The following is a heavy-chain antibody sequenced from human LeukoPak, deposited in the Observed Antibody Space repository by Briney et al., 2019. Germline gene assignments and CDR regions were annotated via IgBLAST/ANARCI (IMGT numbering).Heavy chain of an antibody. V-gene: IGHV1-69*05. J-gene: IGHJ5*02. CDR3: ARIRYYYDSSGFYFLWFDP. CDR2: NIPIFGTA. D-gene: IGHD3-22*01. Sequence: SVKVSCKASGGTFSSYAISWVRQAPGQGREWMGRNIPIFGTANYAQKFQGRVTITTDESTSTAYMELSSLRSEDTAVYYCARIRYYYDSSGFYFLWFDPWGQGTLVTVSS. CDR1: GGTFSSYA.